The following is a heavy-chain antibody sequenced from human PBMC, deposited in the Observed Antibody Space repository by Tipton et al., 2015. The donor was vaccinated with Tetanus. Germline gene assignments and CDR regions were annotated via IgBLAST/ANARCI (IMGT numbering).Heavy chain of an antibody. CDR1: GGSISSYY. V-gene: IGHV4-59*06. D-gene: IGHD2-15*01. J-gene: IGHJ5*02. CDR2: IYHSGST. Sequence: TLSLTCTVSGGSISSYYWSWIRQHPGKGLEWIAYIYHSGSTYYNPSLRSRLSISVDTSKNQFSLRLSSVTAADTAVYYCARDRHYCRGGNCYQDWFDPWGQGTLVTVSS. CDR3: ARDRHYCRGGNCYQDWFDP.